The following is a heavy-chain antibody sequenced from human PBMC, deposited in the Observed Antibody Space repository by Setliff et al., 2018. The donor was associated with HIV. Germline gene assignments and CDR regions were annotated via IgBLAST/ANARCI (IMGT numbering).Heavy chain of an antibody. CDR2: INPNSGDT. CDR3: AREGRMTKRFDY. J-gene: IGHJ4*02. Sequence: ASVKVSCKASGYTLTGYYMHWVRQAPGQGLEWMGWINPNSGDTNYAQKFQGWVTMTRDTSISTAYMELSRLRSDDTAVYYCAREGRMTKRFDYWGQGTLVTVSS. D-gene: IGHD3-10*01. CDR1: GYTLTGYY. V-gene: IGHV1-2*04.